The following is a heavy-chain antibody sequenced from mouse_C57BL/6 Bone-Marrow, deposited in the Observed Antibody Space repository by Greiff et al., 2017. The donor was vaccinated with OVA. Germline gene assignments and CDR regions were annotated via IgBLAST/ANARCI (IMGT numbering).Heavy chain of an antibody. CDR1: GISITTGNYR. CDR2: IYYSGTI. J-gene: IGHJ3*01. D-gene: IGHD2-4*01. V-gene: IGHV3-5*01. CDR3: ARDLYDYDTFAY. Sequence: VQLQQSGPGLVKPSQTVFLTCTVTGISITTGNYRWSWIRQFPGNKLEWIGYIYYSGTITYNPSLTSRTTITRDTPKNQFFLEMNSLTAEDTATYYCARDLYDYDTFAYWGQGTLVTVSA.